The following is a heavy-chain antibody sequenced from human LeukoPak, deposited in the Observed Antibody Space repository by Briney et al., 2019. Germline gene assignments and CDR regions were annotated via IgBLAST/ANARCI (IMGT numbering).Heavy chain of an antibody. V-gene: IGHV1-18*01. J-gene: IGHJ4*02. CDR1: GYTFTSYG. CDR3: ARDGFARVRGVHIDY. CDR2: ISAYNGNT. D-gene: IGHD3-10*01. Sequence: ASVKVSCKASGYTFTSYGISWVRQAPGQGLEWMEWISAYNGNTNYAQKLKGRVTMTTDTSTSTAYMELRSLRSDDTAVYYCARDGFARVRGVHIDYWGQGTLVSDCS.